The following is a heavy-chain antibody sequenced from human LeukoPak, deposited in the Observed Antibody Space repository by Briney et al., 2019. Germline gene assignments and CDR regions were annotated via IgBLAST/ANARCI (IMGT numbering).Heavy chain of an antibody. D-gene: IGHD3-22*01. J-gene: IGHJ4*02. Sequence: GGSLRLSCVASGFIFSRYDMNWVRQAPGKGLEWLSYIGSSGSIMSYADSVKGRFTISRDNAKNSLYLQMNSLRAEDTAVYYCARREFSDTSGYLFDYWGQGTLVTVSS. CDR3: ARREFSDTSGYLFDY. CDR2: IGSSGSIM. CDR1: GFIFSRYD. V-gene: IGHV3-48*03.